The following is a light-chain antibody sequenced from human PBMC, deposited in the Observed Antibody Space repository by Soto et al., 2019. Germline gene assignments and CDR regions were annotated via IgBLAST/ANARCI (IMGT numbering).Light chain of an antibody. V-gene: IGKV3-20*01. J-gene: IGKJ2*01. CDR2: DAS. CDR1: QSVSSGY. CDR3: QQYGSSPVT. Sequence: EIVLTQSPGTLSLSPGERVTLSCRASQSVSSGYLAWYQQKPGQAPRLLIYDASSRATGIPDRFSGSGSGTDFTLTISRLEPEDFAVYYCQQYGSSPVTFGQGTKLEIK.